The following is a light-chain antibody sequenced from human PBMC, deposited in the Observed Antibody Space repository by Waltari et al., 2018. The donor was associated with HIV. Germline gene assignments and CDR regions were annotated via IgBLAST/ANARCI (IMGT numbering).Light chain of an antibody. CDR2: DVT. CDR3: ASHAGSKDV. Sequence: QSALTQPPSASGSPGQSVTISCTGTSSDVGAYNYVSWFQQHPGKAPKLMIYDVTKRPSGGPDRFSGSKSGNTASLTVSGLQAEDEADYYCASHAGSKDVFGGGTRLTVL. J-gene: IGLJ2*01. V-gene: IGLV2-8*01. CDR1: SSDVGAYNY.